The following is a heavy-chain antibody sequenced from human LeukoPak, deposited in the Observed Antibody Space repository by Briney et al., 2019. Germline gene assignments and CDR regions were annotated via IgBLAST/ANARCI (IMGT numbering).Heavy chain of an antibody. V-gene: IGHV4-39*07. CDR2: IYEDGST. D-gene: IGHD3-10*01. J-gene: IGHJ4*02. CDR1: GGSISSSDYY. Sequence: PSETLSLTCTVSGGSISSSDYYWGWIRQPPGMGLEWIGSIYEDGSTYYNPSLKSRVTISVDTSKNQFSLKLSSVTAADTAVYYCARQGIFFGSGPFDSWGQGTLVTVSS. CDR3: ARQGIFFGSGPFDS.